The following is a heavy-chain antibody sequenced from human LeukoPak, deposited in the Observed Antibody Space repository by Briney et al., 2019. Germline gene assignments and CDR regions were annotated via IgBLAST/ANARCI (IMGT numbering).Heavy chain of an antibody. V-gene: IGHV1-2*04. J-gene: IGHJ3*02. CDR1: GGTFSSYA. D-gene: IGHD3-10*01. CDR3: ASGVGYYYGSGSPDDSHAFDI. Sequence: ASVKVSCKASGGTFSSYAISWVRQAPGQGLEWMGWINPNSGGTNYAQKFQGWVTMTRDTSISTAYMELSRLRSDDTAVYYCASGVGYYYGSGSPDDSHAFDIWGQGTMVTVSS. CDR2: INPNSGGT.